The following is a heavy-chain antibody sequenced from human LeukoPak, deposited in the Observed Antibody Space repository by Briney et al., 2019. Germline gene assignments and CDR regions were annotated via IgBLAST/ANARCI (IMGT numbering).Heavy chain of an antibody. D-gene: IGHD4-17*01. CDR2: ISTSTSYK. CDR1: GFTFSSYS. V-gene: IGHV3-21*01. Sequence: GGSLRLSCAASGFTFSSYSMNWVRQAPGKGLEWVSFISTSTSYKYYADSVKGRFTISRDNAENSLYLQLNSLSAEDTAVYFCARSYADYVPGFFQDWGQGTPVTVSS. J-gene: IGHJ1*01. CDR3: ARSYADYVPGFFQD.